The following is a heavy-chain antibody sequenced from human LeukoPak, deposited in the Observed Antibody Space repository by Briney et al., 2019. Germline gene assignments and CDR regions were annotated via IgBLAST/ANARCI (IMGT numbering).Heavy chain of an antibody. Sequence: ASVKVSCKASGGTFSSYAISWVRQAPGQGLEWMGRIIPILGIANYAQKFQGRVTITADKSTSTAYMELSSLRSEDTAVYYCVRNPVPAAPFDYWGQGTLVTVSS. CDR3: VRNPVPAAPFDY. CDR2: IIPILGIA. CDR1: GGTFSSYA. D-gene: IGHD2-2*01. J-gene: IGHJ4*02. V-gene: IGHV1-69*04.